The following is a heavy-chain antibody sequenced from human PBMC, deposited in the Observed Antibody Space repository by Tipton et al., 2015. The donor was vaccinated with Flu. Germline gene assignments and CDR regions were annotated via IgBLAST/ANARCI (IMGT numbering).Heavy chain of an antibody. CDR1: GFTFNIYE. Sequence: VQSGGSLRLSCAASGFTFNIYEMNWVRLAPGKGLEWVSYITPSGVNKYYADSVRGRFTVSRDNAKNSLYLQIDSLRAEDTGTYYCARGFIRLCDYWGPGTLVTVS. V-gene: IGHV3-48*03. D-gene: IGHD3-16*01. CDR2: ITPSGVNK. J-gene: IGHJ4*02. CDR3: ARGFIRLCDY.